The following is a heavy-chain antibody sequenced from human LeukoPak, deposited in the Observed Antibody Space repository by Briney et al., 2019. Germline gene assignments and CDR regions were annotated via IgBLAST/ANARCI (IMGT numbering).Heavy chain of an antibody. D-gene: IGHD3-22*01. V-gene: IGHV4-59*01. CDR3: ARVSYYYDSSGYLTSLYFDY. Sequence: PSETLSLTCTVSGGSISSYYWSWIRQPPGKGLEWIGYIYYSGSTNYNPSLKSRVTISVDTSKNQFSLKLSSATAADTAVYYCARVSYYYDSSGYLTSLYFDYWGQGTLVTVSS. J-gene: IGHJ4*02. CDR1: GGSISSYY. CDR2: IYYSGST.